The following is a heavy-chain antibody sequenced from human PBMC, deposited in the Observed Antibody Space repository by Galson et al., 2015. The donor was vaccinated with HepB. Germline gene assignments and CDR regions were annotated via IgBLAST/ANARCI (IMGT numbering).Heavy chain of an antibody. Sequence: SVKVSCKASGGTFSSYAISWVRQAPGQGLEWMGGIIPIFGTANYAQKFQGRVTITADESTSTAYMELSSLRSEDTAVYYCARVPPHCSSTSCYRVGWFDPWGQGTLVTVSS. CDR2: IIPIFGTA. V-gene: IGHV1-69*13. CDR3: ARVPPHCSSTSCYRVGWFDP. CDR1: GGTFSSYA. J-gene: IGHJ5*02. D-gene: IGHD2-2*02.